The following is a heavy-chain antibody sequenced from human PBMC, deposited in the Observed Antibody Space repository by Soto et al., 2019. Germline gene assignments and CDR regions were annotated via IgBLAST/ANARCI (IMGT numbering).Heavy chain of an antibody. Sequence: GGSLRLSCAASGFTFSSYAMSWVRQAPGKGLEWVSAISGSGGSTYYADSVKGRLTISRDNSKNTLYLQMNSLRAEDTAVYYCARGKGSAAGQIYGMDVWGQGTTVTVSS. V-gene: IGHV3-23*01. CDR1: GFTFSSYA. D-gene: IGHD6-13*01. CDR2: ISGSGGST. J-gene: IGHJ6*02. CDR3: ARGKGSAAGQIYGMDV.